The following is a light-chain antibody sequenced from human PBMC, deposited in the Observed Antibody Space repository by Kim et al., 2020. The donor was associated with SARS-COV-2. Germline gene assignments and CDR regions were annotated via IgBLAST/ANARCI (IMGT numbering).Light chain of an antibody. J-gene: IGLJ2*01. CDR1: SLRSYY. CDR2: GKN. Sequence: LGPTTRITCQGDSLRSYYAGWYQQQPGQAPVLVIYGKNNRPSGIPDRFSGSSSGNTASLTITGAQAEDEADYYCNSRDSSGNHLVFGGGTQLTVL. CDR3: NSRDSSGNHLV. V-gene: IGLV3-19*01.